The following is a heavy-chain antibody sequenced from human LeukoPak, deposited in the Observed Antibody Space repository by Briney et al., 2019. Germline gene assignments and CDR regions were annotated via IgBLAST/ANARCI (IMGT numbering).Heavy chain of an antibody. J-gene: IGHJ3*02. V-gene: IGHV4-39*01. CDR1: GGSISSSSYY. CDR3: ARHTSEPTDAFDI. Sequence: SETLSLTCTVSGGSISSSSYYWGWIRQPPGKGLEWIGSIYYSGSTYYNPSLKSRVTISVDTSKNQFSLKLSSVTAADTAVYYCARHTSEPTDAFDIWGQGTMVTVSS. CDR2: IYYSGST. D-gene: IGHD3-16*01.